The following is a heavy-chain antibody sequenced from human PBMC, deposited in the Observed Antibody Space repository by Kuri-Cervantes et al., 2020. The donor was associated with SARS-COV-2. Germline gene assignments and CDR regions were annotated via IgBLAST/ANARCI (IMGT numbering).Heavy chain of an antibody. CDR2: ITPFNGNT. CDR3: ARDVQSSGWTPDY. Sequence: SVKVSCKASGYTFTYRYLHWVRQAPGQALEWMGWITPFNGNTNYAQKFQDRVTITRDRSMSTAYMELSSLRAEDTAVYYCARDVQSSGWTPDYWGQGTLVTVSS. J-gene: IGHJ4*02. D-gene: IGHD6-19*01. V-gene: IGHV1-45*02. CDR1: GYTFTYRY.